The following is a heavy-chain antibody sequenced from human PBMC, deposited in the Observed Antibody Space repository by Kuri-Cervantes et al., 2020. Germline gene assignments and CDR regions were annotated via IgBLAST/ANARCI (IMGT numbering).Heavy chain of an antibody. D-gene: IGHD5-18*01. CDR3: ARSGQLWLLWANGAFDI. CDR2: ISSSGSTI. Sequence: GESLKIFCAASGFTFSDYYMSWIRQAPGKGLEWVSYISSSGSTIYYADSVKGRFTISRDNAKNSLYLQMNSLRAEDTAVYYCARSGQLWLLWANGAFDIWGQGTMVTVSS. CDR1: GFTFSDYY. J-gene: IGHJ3*02. V-gene: IGHV3-11*01.